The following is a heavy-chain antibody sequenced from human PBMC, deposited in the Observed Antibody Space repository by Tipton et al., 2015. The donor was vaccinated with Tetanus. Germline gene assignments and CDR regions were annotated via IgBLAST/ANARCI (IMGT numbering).Heavy chain of an antibody. J-gene: IGHJ4*01. CDR1: GGSISSDGAY. D-gene: IGHD2-21*02. CDR3: ATVGLVTASVKY. Sequence: TLSLTCTVSGGSISSDGAYWSWIRQHPGKGLDWIGYTSYTGTTHYNPSLKSRVTISLDRSKNQFSLKLTSVTAADTAVYYCATVGLVTASVKYWGQGTLVTVSS. V-gene: IGHV4-31*03. CDR2: TSYTGTT.